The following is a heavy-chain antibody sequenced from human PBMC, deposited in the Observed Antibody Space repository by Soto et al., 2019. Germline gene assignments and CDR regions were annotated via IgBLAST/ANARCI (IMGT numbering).Heavy chain of an antibody. Sequence: PGGSLRLSCAASGFTVSTNYMSWVRQPPGKGLEWVSVIYTGGSTYYADSVKGRFTISRDNSKNRLFLQMNSLRAEDTAIYYCAKDGAWELLPAYGMDVWGPGTTVTVSS. D-gene: IGHD1-26*01. CDR3: AKDGAWELLPAYGMDV. V-gene: IGHV3-53*01. CDR2: IYTGGST. J-gene: IGHJ6*01. CDR1: GFTVSTNY.